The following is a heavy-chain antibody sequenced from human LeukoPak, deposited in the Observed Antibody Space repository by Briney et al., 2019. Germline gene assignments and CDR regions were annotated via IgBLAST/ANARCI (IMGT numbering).Heavy chain of an antibody. CDR2: ISGSGGST. J-gene: IGHJ4*02. V-gene: IGHV3-23*01. D-gene: IGHD6-13*01. CDR1: GFTFSSYG. Sequence: PGGSLRLSCAASGFTFSSYGMSWVRQAPGKGLEWVSAISGSGGSTYYADSVKGRFTISRDNSKNTLYLQMNSLRAEDTAVYYCASHRIAAAGAIPNYWGQGTLVTVSS. CDR3: ASHRIAAAGAIPNY.